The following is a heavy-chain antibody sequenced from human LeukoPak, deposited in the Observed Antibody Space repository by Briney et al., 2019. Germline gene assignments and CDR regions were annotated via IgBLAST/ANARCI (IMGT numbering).Heavy chain of an antibody. CDR1: GYTFTGYY. CDR2: INPNSGGT. CDR3: ARVPYCSGGSCYLDY. D-gene: IGHD2-15*01. Sequence: GASVKVSCKASGYTFTGYYMHWVRQAPGQGLEWMGWINPNSGGTNYAQKFQGRVTMTRDTSISTAYMELSRLRSDDTAVYYRARVPYCSGGSCYLDYWGQGTLVTVSS. V-gene: IGHV1-2*02. J-gene: IGHJ4*02.